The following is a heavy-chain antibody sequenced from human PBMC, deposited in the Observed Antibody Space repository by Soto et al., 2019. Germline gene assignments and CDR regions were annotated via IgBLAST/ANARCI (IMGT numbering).Heavy chain of an antibody. CDR2: FDGGKT. D-gene: IGHD1-26*01. J-gene: IGHJ4*02. CDR1: GFTFNNAR. V-gene: IGHV3-15*02. Sequence: EVQLVESGGALVEPGGSLRLSCAASGFTFNNARMSWVRQAPGKGLVWVGRFDGGKTDFAAPVEGRFTFSRDDSRNTLFLQMNSLKTEDTSVYYCASNAAAKVGTLSYRGQGTLVTVSS. CDR3: ASNAAAKVGTLSY.